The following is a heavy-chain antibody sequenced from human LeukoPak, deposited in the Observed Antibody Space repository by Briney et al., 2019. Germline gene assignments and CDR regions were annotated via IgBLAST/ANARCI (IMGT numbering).Heavy chain of an antibody. Sequence: PGGSLRLSCAASGFTFSSYSMNWVRQAPGKGLEWVSSISSSSSYIYYADSVKGRFTISRDNAKNSLYLQMNSPRAEDTAVYYCARDWGRYCSSTSCYSPWFDPWGQGTLVTVSS. CDR2: ISSSSSYI. V-gene: IGHV3-21*01. J-gene: IGHJ5*02. CDR3: ARDWGRYCSSTSCYSPWFDP. CDR1: GFTFSSYS. D-gene: IGHD2-2*01.